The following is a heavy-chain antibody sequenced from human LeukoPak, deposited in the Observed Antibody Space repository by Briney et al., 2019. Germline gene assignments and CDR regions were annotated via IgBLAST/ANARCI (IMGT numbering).Heavy chain of an antibody. Sequence: PGGSLRLSCAASKFTFSNYWMHWVRQAPGKGLVWVSHINGDGSDTNYADSVKGRFTISRDNAKNTLYLQMNSLRAEDTAVYYCAREVGAIDYWGQGTLVTVSA. CDR3: AREVGAIDY. J-gene: IGHJ4*02. CDR1: KFTFSNYW. CDR2: INGDGSDT. D-gene: IGHD1-26*01. V-gene: IGHV3-74*01.